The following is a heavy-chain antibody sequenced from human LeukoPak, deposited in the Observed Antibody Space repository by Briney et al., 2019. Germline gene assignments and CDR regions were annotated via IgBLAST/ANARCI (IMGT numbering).Heavy chain of an antibody. CDR3: ARHQNDILTGYYEDY. CDR1: GRSISSSSYY. Sequence: SETLSLTCTVSGRSISSSSYYWGWIRQPPGTGLEWIGSIYYSGSTYYNPSLKSRVTISVDTSKNQFSLKLSSVTAADTAVYYCARHQNDILTGYYEDYWGQGTLVTVSS. V-gene: IGHV4-39*01. CDR2: IYYSGST. D-gene: IGHD3-9*01. J-gene: IGHJ4*02.